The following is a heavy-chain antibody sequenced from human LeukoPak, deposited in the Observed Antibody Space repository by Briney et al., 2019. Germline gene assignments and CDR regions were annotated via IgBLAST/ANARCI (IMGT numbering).Heavy chain of an antibody. J-gene: IGHJ3*02. CDR2: IYYSGST. Sequence: SETLSLTCTVSGGSFSSGSYYWSWIRQPPGKGLEWIGYIYYSGSTNYNPSLKSRVTISVDTSKNQFSLKLSSVTAADTAVYYCARDYCSSTSCNTFDIWGQGAMVTVSS. D-gene: IGHD2-2*01. CDR1: GGSFSSGSYY. V-gene: IGHV4-61*01. CDR3: ARDYCSSTSCNTFDI.